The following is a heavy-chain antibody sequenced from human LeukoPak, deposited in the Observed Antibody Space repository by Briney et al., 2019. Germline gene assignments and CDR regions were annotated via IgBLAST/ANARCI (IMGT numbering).Heavy chain of an antibody. Sequence: GGSLRLSCAASGFTFSSYWMHLVRQAPGKGLVWVSRINSDGSSTSYADSVKRRFTISRDNAKNTLYLQMNRLRAEDTAVYYCARDLGSSRWYRTKKKFAYWGQGTLVTVSS. CDR2: INSDGSST. CDR3: ARDLGSSRWYRTKKKFAY. V-gene: IGHV3-74*01. D-gene: IGHD6-13*01. CDR1: GFTFSSYW. J-gene: IGHJ4*02.